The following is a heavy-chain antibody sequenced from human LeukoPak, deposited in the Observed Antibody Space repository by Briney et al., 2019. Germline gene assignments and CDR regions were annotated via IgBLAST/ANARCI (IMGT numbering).Heavy chain of an antibody. V-gene: IGHV3-11*01. CDR1: GFSFSTYY. Sequence: PGGSLRLSCAASGFSFSTYYMGWIRQAPGKGLEWVSYISSGAGTSIYYADSVRGRFFISRDNDKNSLYLQMNSLGAEDTAIYYCYASALVASDYWGQGTLVTVSS. D-gene: IGHD2-8*02. J-gene: IGHJ4*02. CDR2: ISSGAGTSI. CDR3: YASALVASDY.